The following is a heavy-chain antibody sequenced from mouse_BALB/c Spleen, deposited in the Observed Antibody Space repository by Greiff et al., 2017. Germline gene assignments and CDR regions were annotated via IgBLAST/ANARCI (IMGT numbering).Heavy chain of an antibody. J-gene: IGHJ3*01. Sequence: EVQLQQSGAELVKPGASVKLSCTASGFNIKDTYMHWVKQRPEQGLEWIGRIDPANGNTKYDPKFQGKATITADTSSNTAYLQLSSLTSEDTAVYYCASIYDGYYTWFAYWGQGTLVTVSA. CDR1: GFNIKDTY. CDR2: IDPANGNT. V-gene: IGHV14-3*02. CDR3: ASIYDGYYTWFAY. D-gene: IGHD2-3*01.